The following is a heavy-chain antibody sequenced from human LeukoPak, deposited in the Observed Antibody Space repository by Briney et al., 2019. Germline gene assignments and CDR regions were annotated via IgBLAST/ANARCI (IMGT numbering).Heavy chain of an antibody. V-gene: IGHV3-30*09. CDR3: ARDINWGSTHY. CDR1: GFMFNTYA. Sequence: GGSLRLSCAASGFMFNTYAMHWVRQAPGKGLEWVAVISHDGSNKYYADSVKGRFAIYRDNSKNTLYLQMNSLRDEDTAMFYCARDINWGSTHYWGQGTLVTVSS. D-gene: IGHD7-27*01. J-gene: IGHJ4*02. CDR2: ISHDGSNK.